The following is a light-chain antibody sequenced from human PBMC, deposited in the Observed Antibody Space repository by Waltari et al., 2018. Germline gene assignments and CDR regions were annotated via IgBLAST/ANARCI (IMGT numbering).Light chain of an antibody. CDR3: QQRSSWPLT. J-gene: IGKJ3*01. Sequence: PGEGATLSCRTSQSVSNYLAWYQQRPGQPPRLLIYDASLRATGIPAKFSGSGSGSDFTLTISSLEPEDFAVYYCQQRSSWPLTFGPGTTVEFK. CDR2: DAS. CDR1: QSVSNY. V-gene: IGKV3-11*01.